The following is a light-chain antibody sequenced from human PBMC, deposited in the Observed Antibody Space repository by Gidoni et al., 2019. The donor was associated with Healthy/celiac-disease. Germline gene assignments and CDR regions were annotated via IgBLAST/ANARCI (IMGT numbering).Light chain of an antibody. Sequence: DIYMTQSPSSPSATVGDRVTITCRASQSICSYLNWYQQKPGKAPKLLIHDASNLQSGVPSRFSGSGSGTDFTLTISSLQAEDFAAYYCQQSNSTPWTFGGGTKVEIK. CDR3: QQSNSTPWT. CDR2: DAS. CDR1: QSICSY. V-gene: IGKV1-39*01. J-gene: IGKJ1*01.